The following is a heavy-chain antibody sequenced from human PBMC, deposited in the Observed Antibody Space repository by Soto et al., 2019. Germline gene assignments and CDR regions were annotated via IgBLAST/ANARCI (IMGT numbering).Heavy chain of an antibody. V-gene: IGHV3-73*01. D-gene: IGHD2-2*03. Sequence: EEQLVESGGGLVQPGGSLKLSCAASGFNLSGSAVHWVRQASGKGLEWVGHIRSKAKSYATAYGASVRGRFTISRDDSKNTAYLQMNSVKTEDTAVYYCSLGIVLIPATIDDYMDVWGKGTTVTVSS. CDR3: SLGIVLIPATIDDYMDV. CDR2: IRSKAKSYAT. J-gene: IGHJ6*03. CDR1: GFNLSGSA.